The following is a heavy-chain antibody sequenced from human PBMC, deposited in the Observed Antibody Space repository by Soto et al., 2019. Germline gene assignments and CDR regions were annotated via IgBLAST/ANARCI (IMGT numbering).Heavy chain of an antibody. D-gene: IGHD1-26*01. Sequence: QVQLVESGGGVVQPGGSLRLACAASGFTFSNYGMHWVRQAPGKGLEWVAVISYDGRNSYYADSVQGRFTISRDNSNNTVYLHMNSLRAEDTAIYYCARDHKWDGMDVWGQGTTVTVSS. CDR3: ARDHKWDGMDV. V-gene: IGHV3-30*03. CDR2: ISYDGRNS. CDR1: GFTFSNYG. J-gene: IGHJ6*02.